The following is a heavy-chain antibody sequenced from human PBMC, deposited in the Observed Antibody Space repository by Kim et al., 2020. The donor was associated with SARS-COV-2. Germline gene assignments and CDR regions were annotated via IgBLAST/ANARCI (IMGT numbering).Heavy chain of an antibody. CDR2: IYYSGST. CDR1: GGSISSGDYY. D-gene: IGHD4-4*01. V-gene: IGHV4-30-4*01. J-gene: IGHJ4*02. CDR3: ARDKATVTDGHGPERLFDY. Sequence: SETLSLTCTVSGGSISSGDYYWSWIRQPPGKGLEWIGYIYYSGSTYYNPSLKSRVNISVDTSKNQFSLKLSSVTAADTAVYYCARDKATVTDGHGPERLFDYWGQGTLVTVSS.